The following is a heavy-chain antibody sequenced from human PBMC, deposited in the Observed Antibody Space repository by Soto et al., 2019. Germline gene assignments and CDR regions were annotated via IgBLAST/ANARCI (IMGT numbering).Heavy chain of an antibody. CDR3: ARVVGGYYDGMDV. D-gene: IGHD2-2*01. J-gene: IGHJ6*02. CDR1: GGSISSSNW. CDR2: IYHSGST. V-gene: IGHV4-4*02. Sequence: QVQLQESGPGLVKPSGTLSLTCAVSGGSISSSNWWSWVRQPPGKGLEWIGEIYHSGSTNYNPSRRLRVHISEDKSKNKCALKMSSVTAADPAVYYCARVVGGYYDGMDVWGQGTTVTVSS.